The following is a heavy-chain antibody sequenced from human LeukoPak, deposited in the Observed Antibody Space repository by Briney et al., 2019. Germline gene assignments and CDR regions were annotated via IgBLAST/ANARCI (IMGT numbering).Heavy chain of an antibody. CDR1: GGTFSSYA. Sequence: SVKVSCKASGGTFSSYAISWVRQAPGQGLEWMGGIIPIFGTANYAQKFQGRVTITADESTSTAYMELSSLRSEDTAVYYCARDRRGDGWGAFDIWGQGTMVTVSS. J-gene: IGHJ3*02. CDR3: ARDRRGDGWGAFDI. D-gene: IGHD5-24*01. CDR2: IIPIFGTA. V-gene: IGHV1-69*13.